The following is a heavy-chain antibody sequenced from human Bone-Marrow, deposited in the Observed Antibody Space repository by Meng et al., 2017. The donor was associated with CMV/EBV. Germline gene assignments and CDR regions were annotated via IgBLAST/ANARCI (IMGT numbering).Heavy chain of an antibody. J-gene: IGHJ6*02. CDR3: ARDPLGPAAIPLYYYYYGMDV. CDR1: GYTFTSYG. V-gene: IGHV1-18*01. D-gene: IGHD2-2*02. CDR2: ISAYNGNT. Sequence: ASVKVSCKASGYTFTSYGISWVRQAPGQGLEWMGWISAYNGNTNYAQKLQGRVTMTTDTSTSTAYMELRSLRSDDSAVYYSARDPLGPAAIPLYYYYYGMDVWGQGTTVTVSS.